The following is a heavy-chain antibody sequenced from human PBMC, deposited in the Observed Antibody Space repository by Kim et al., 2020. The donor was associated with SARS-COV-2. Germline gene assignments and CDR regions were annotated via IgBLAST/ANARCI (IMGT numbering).Heavy chain of an antibody. CDR2: IWYDGSNK. V-gene: IGHV3-33*01. J-gene: IGHJ6*03. Sequence: TLSLTCAASGFTFSTYGMHWVRQAPGKGLEWVAVIWYDGSNKYYADSVKGRFTISRDNSKSTLYLQMNSLGAEDTAVYYCARGRGNYYYFMDVWGKGTTVTVSS. CDR1: GFTFSTYG. CDR3: ARGRGNYYYFMDV.